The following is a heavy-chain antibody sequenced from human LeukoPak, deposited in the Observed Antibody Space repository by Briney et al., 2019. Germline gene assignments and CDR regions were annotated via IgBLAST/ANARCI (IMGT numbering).Heavy chain of an antibody. Sequence: ASAKVSCKASGYTFTSYDINWVRQATGQGLEWMGWMNPNSGNAGYAQKFQGRVTMTRNTSISTAYMELSSLRSEDTAVYYCATMSDYYGSGTHDWFDSWGQGTLVTVSS. V-gene: IGHV1-8*01. CDR2: MNPNSGNA. D-gene: IGHD3-10*01. J-gene: IGHJ5*01. CDR3: ATMSDYYGSGTHDWFDS. CDR1: GYTFTSYD.